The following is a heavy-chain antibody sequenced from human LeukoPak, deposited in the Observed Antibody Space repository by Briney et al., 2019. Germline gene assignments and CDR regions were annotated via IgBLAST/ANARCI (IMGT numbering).Heavy chain of an antibody. Sequence: GGSLRLSCAASGFTFSSYSMNWVRQAPGKGLEWVSYISGSSTNIYYADSVKGRFTISRDNAKNSLYLQMNSLRAEDTAVYYCARASSGWPFDYWGQGTLVTVSS. CDR1: GFTFSSYS. D-gene: IGHD6-19*01. CDR3: ARASSGWPFDY. CDR2: ISGSSTNI. V-gene: IGHV3-48*04. J-gene: IGHJ4*02.